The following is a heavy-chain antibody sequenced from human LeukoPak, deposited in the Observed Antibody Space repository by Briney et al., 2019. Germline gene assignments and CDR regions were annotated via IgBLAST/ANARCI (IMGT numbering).Heavy chain of an antibody. CDR2: IYSGGST. V-gene: IGHV3-53*01. J-gene: IGHJ6*03. CDR3: ARGVRALLWFGELENLYYMDV. CDR1: GFTVSSNY. D-gene: IGHD3-10*01. Sequence: GGSLRLSCAASGFTVSSNYMSWVRQAPGKGLEWVSVIYSGGSTYYADSVKGRFTISRDNSKNTLYLQMNSLRAEDTAVYYCARGVRALLWFGELENLYYMDVWGKGTTVTVSS.